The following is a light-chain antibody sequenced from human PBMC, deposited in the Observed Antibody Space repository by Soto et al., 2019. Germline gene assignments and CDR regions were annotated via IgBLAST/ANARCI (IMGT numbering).Light chain of an antibody. V-gene: IGLV2-14*01. CDR2: EVS. J-gene: IGLJ1*01. CDR3: FSFTTDWTHV. Sequence: QSVLTQPASVSGSPGQSITISCTGSSSDIGAYNYVSWFQQYPGKAPKLIISEVSNRPSGVSNRFSGSKSGTEASLTISGLQTEDEADYFCFSFTTDWTHVFGTGTKVTVL. CDR1: SSDIGAYNY.